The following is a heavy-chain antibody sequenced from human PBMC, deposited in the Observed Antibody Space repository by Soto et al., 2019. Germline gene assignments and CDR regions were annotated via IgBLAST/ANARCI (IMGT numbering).Heavy chain of an antibody. J-gene: IGHJ4*02. CDR2: FDPEDGET. CDR1: GYTLTELS. D-gene: IGHD6-19*01. Sequence: GASVKVSCKVSGYTLTELSMHWVRQAPGEGLEWMGGFDPEDGETIYAQKFQGRVTMTEDTSTDTAYMELSSLRSEDTAVYYCATDDRRIAVAGPFDYWGQGTQVTVSS. CDR3: ATDDRRIAVAGPFDY. V-gene: IGHV1-24*01.